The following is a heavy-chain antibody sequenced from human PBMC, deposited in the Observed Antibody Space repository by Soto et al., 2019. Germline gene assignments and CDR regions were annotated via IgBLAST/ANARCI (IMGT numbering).Heavy chain of an antibody. CDR1: GYTLTELS. CDR3: ARTPWDYDILTGYYPNYFDY. Sequence: ASVKVSCKVSGYTLTELSMHWVRQAPGKGLEWMGGFDPEDGETIYAQKFQGRVTMTEDTSTDTAYMELSSLRSEDTAVYYCARTPWDYDILTGYYPNYFDYWGQGTLVTVSS. D-gene: IGHD3-9*01. V-gene: IGHV1-24*01. J-gene: IGHJ4*02. CDR2: FDPEDGET.